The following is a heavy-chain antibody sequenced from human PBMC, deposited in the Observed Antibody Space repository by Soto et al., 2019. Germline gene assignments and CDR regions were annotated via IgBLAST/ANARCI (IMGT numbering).Heavy chain of an antibody. CDR1: GDSVSSNSAA. J-gene: IGHJ5*02. V-gene: IGHV6-1*01. CDR2: TYYRSKWYN. CDR3: SGILGASANWFDP. D-gene: IGHD1-26*01. Sequence: SQTLSLTCVISGDSVSSNSAAWNWIRQSPSRGLEWLGRTYYRSKWYNDYAVSVKSRVTINSDTSKNQVSLQLKSVTLEDTAVYYCSGILGASANWFDPWGPGPLVTVS.